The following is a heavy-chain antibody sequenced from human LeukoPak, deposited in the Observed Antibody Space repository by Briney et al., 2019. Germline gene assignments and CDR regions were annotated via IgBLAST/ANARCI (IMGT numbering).Heavy chain of an antibody. Sequence: PGGSLRLSCAASGFTFSDYYMSWIRQAPGKGLEWVSYISSSGSTIYYADSVKGRFTISRDNSKNTLYLQMNSLKTEDTAVYYCTRHPSGTVKVDYWGQGTLVTVSS. D-gene: IGHD4-17*01. CDR1: GFTFSDYY. J-gene: IGHJ4*02. CDR3: TRHPSGTVKVDY. V-gene: IGHV3-11*01. CDR2: ISSSGSTI.